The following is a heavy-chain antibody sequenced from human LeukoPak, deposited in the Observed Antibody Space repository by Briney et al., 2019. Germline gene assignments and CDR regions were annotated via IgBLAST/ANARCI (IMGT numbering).Heavy chain of an antibody. CDR3: ARGVLSRWSLLQWFDP. CDR1: GYTLTELS. Sequence: ASVKVSCKVSGYTLTELSMHWVRQAPGKGLEWMGGFDPEDGETIYAQKFQGRVTMTEDTSTDTAYMELSSLRSEDTAVYYCARGVLSRWSLLQWFDPWGQGTLVSVSS. J-gene: IGHJ5*02. V-gene: IGHV1-24*01. CDR2: FDPEDGET. D-gene: IGHD3-22*01.